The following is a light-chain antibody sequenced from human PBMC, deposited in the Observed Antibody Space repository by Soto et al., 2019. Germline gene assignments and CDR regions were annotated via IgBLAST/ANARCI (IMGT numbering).Light chain of an antibody. CDR2: EVS. CDR3: SSYTTRSSSV. Sequence: QSVLTQPASVSGSPGQSITISCTGTSSDVGGYNYVSWYQQHPGKAPKLMVYEVSNRPSGVSYRFSGSKSGNTASLTISRLQAEDEADYYCSSYTTRSSSVFGTGTKVTVL. J-gene: IGLJ1*01. V-gene: IGLV2-14*01. CDR1: SSDVGGYNY.